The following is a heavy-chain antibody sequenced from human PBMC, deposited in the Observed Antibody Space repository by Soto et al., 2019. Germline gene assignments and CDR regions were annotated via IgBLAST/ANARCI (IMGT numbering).Heavy chain of an antibody. D-gene: IGHD1-26*01. CDR3: ARRRVGAIYYYYGMDV. Sequence: PGESLKISCKGSGYSFTSYWISWVRQMPGKGLEWMGRIDPSDSYTNYSPSFQGHVTISADKSISTAYLQWSSLKASDTAMYYCARRRVGAIYYYYGMDVWGQGTTVTVSS. CDR1: GYSFTSYW. CDR2: IDPSDSYT. V-gene: IGHV5-10-1*01. J-gene: IGHJ6*02.